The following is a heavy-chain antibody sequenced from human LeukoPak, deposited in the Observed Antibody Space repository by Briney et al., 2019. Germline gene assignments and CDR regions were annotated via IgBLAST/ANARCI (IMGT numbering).Heavy chain of an antibody. J-gene: IGHJ6*04. CDR2: ISYDGSNK. Sequence: GGSLRLSCAVSGFTFSSYGMHWVRQAPGKGLEWVAVISYDGSNKYYADSVKGRFTISRDNSKNTLYLQMNSLRAEDTAVYYCAKDSWRSTTVTTRGIYYYGMDVWGQRDHGHRLL. CDR1: GFTFSSYG. D-gene: IGHD4-17*01. CDR3: AKDSWRSTTVTTRGIYYYGMDV. V-gene: IGHV3-30*18.